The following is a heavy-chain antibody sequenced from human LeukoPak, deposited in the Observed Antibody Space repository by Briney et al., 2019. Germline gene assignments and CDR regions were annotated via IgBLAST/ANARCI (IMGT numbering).Heavy chain of an antibody. CDR2: NTWNGGDT. V-gene: IGHV3-20*04. CDR3: VRTGTFNWFDH. J-gene: IGHJ5*02. CDR1: GFSVSRNY. D-gene: IGHD1-1*01. Sequence: GGSLRLSCAASGFSVSRNYLTWVRQAPGKGLEWVSGNTWNGGDTGSADSVQGRFTSSRDNAKNSLYLHMTSLRAEDTAFYYCVRTGTFNWFDHWGRGTLVTVSS.